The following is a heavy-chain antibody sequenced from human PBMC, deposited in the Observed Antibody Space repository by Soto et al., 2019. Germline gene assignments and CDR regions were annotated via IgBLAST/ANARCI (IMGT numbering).Heavy chain of an antibody. CDR2: IYYSGST. J-gene: IGHJ4*02. Sequence: SETLSLTCTVSGGSISSSSYYWGWIRQPPGKGLEWIGSIYYSGSTYYNPSLKSRVTISVDTSKNQFSLKLSSVTAADTAVYYCARLNGYSYGQGSYYFDYWGQGTLVTVS. CDR1: GGSISSSSYY. CDR3: ARLNGYSYGQGSYYFDY. V-gene: IGHV4-39*01. D-gene: IGHD5-18*01.